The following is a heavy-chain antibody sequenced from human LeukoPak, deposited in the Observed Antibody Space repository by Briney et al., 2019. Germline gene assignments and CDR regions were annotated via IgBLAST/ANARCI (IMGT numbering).Heavy chain of an antibody. CDR3: TRDIDDVLTGDDAFDV. J-gene: IGHJ3*01. Sequence: PGGSLRLSCAGSGFTFSGYSLNWVRQAPGKGPEWVSSITSSGSSMYYADSVKGRFTISRDNAESSVYLQMNSLRVDDTGLYYCTRDIDDVLTGDDAFDVWGQGTVVTVSS. D-gene: IGHD3-9*01. CDR1: GFTFSGYS. CDR2: ITSSGSSM. V-gene: IGHV3-21*03.